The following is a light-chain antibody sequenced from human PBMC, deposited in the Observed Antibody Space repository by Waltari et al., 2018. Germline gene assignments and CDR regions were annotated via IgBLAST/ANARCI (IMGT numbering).Light chain of an antibody. V-gene: IGKV3-20*01. Sequence: EIVLTQSPGTLSLSPGERPTLPCRASQSVTSNYLAWYQQKPGQAPRLLMYGASSRATGIPERFSGSGSGTDFTLTISRLEPEDFAVYFCQQYGSSPLTFGGGTKVEIE. CDR2: GAS. CDR1: QSVTSNY. CDR3: QQYGSSPLT. J-gene: IGKJ4*01.